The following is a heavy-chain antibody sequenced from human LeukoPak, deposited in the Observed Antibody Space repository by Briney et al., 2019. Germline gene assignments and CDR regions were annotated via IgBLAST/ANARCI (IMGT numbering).Heavy chain of an antibody. V-gene: IGHV1-18*01. Sequence: GASVKVSCKASGYTFTSYGISWVRQAPGQGLEWMGWISAYNGNTNYAQKLQGRVTMTTDTSTSTAYMELRSLRSDDTAVYYCARVCSSTSCYTPHAFDIWGQGTMVTVSS. CDR3: ARVCSSTSCYTPHAFDI. CDR1: GYTFTSYG. J-gene: IGHJ3*02. D-gene: IGHD2-2*02. CDR2: ISAYNGNT.